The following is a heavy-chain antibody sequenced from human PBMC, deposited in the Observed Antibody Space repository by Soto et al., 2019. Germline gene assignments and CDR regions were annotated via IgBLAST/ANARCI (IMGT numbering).Heavy chain of an antibody. CDR1: GGSISSYY. J-gene: IGHJ5*02. CDR2: VSYRGSS. CDR3: ASHDRNIVVVPDAIQGLSWRFYP. V-gene: IGHV4-59*08. D-gene: IGHD2-2*02. Sequence: QVQLQESGPGLVKPSETLSLTCTVTGGSISSYYWSWIRQPPRQGLEWIGYVSYRGSSNYNPSLKSRVTISVDTSKNQFYRTLSAVTAADTAVYYCASHDRNIVVVPDAIQGLSWRFYPWGHGTLVTVSA.